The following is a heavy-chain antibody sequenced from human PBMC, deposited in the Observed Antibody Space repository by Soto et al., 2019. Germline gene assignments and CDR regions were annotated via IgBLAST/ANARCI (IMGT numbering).Heavy chain of an antibody. CDR2: VSGSGDST. CDR3: AKDRANDGPGCTQDY. Sequence: EVQLLESGGGLAQPGGSLRLSCAASAFTFSSYAMSWVRQAPGKGLEWVSAVSGSGDSTYYADSVKGRFTISRDNSKNRLNLKMNGLNAEDTAVDNCAKDRANDGPGCTQDYCGQRTPNTFS. CDR1: AFTFSSYA. J-gene: IGHJ4*02. V-gene: IGHV3-23*01. D-gene: IGHD3-10*01.